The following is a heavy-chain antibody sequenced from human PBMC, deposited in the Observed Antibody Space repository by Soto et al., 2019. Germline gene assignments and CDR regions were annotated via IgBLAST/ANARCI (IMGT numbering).Heavy chain of an antibody. V-gene: IGHV3-23*01. CDR3: ARDPNGDYLGAFDF. D-gene: IGHD4-17*01. CDR1: GFTFSSFF. Sequence: EVPLLEPGGGLVQPGGSLRLSCAASGFTFSSFFMSWVRQAPGKGLDWVSGIGANGGGTYYADSVKGRFIISRDNSKNTLSLQMNSLRAEETAVYYCARDPNGDYLGAFDFWGQKTMVTVSS. J-gene: IGHJ3*01. CDR2: IGANGGGT.